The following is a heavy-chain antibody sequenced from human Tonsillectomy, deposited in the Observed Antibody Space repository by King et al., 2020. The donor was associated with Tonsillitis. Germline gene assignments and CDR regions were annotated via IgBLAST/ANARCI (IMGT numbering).Heavy chain of an antibody. V-gene: IGHV4-34*01. D-gene: IGHD1-26*01. J-gene: IGHJ6*02. CDR2: INHSGST. CDR3: ARGRVGVNYNYGMDV. CDR1: GGSFRGYY. Sequence: VQLQQWGAGLLKPSETLSLTCAVYGGSFRGYYWSWIRQSPGKGLEWIGEINHSGSTNYNPSLKSRVTISIDTSKNQLSLKLTSAIAADTAVYYRARGRVGVNYNYGMDVWGQGPTVTVSS.